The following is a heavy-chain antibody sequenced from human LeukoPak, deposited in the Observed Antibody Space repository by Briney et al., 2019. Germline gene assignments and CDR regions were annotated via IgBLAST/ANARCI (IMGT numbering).Heavy chain of an antibody. CDR3: ARGPHYHDSSGYSPSYSYAMDV. CDR2: IYFSGST. CDR1: GGSISSYY. V-gene: IGHV4-59*01. D-gene: IGHD3-22*01. J-gene: IGHJ6*02. Sequence: SETLSLTCIVSGGSISSYYWSWIRQPPGKGLEWIGYIYFSGSTNYNPSLRSRVTISVDTSKNQFSLDLRSVTAADTAVYYCARGPHYHDSSGYSPSYSYAMDVWGQGTMVTVSS.